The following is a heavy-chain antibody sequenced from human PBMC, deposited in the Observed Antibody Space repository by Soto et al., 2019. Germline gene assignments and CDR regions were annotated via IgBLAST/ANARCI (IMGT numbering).Heavy chain of an antibody. CDR3: ARAFGSGWSDY. Sequence: QVQLVQSGAEVKKPGSSVKVSCKASGGTFSSYTISWVRQAPVPGLEWMGRIIPILGIANYAQKFQGRVTITADKSTSTSYMELSSLRSEDTAVYYCARAFGSGWSDYWCQGTLVTVSS. J-gene: IGHJ4*02. V-gene: IGHV1-69*02. CDR2: IIPILGIA. CDR1: GGTFSSYT. D-gene: IGHD6-19*01.